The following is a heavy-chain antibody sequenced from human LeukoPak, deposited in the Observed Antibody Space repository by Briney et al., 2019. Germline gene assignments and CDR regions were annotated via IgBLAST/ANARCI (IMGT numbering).Heavy chain of an antibody. CDR1: GYTFTGYY. CDR2: INPNSGGT. Sequence: GASVKVSCKASGYTFTGYYMHWVRQAPGQGLEWMGWINPNSGGTNYAQKFQGRVTMTRDTSISTAYMELSRLRSDDTAVYYCARDRGSSGNDAFDIWGQGTMVTVSS. J-gene: IGHJ3*02. V-gene: IGHV1-2*02. D-gene: IGHD4-23*01. CDR3: ARDRGSSGNDAFDI.